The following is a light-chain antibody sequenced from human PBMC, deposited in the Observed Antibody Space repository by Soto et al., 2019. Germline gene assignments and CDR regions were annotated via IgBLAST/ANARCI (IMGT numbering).Light chain of an antibody. CDR2: DAS. CDR3: QQLYAWSPT. J-gene: IGKJ2*01. Sequence: DIHMTQSPSTLSTSLGDKVTITCRASQNIHKWLAWYQQKAGKVPKLLIYDASILASGVSARFRGSGSGTEFTLPITNLKPDDFATYYCQQLYAWSPTFGRGTNLEIK. CDR1: QNIHKW. V-gene: IGKV1-5*01.